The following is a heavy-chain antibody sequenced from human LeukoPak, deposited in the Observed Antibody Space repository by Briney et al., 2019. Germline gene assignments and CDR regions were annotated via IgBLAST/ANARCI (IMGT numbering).Heavy chain of an antibody. CDR2: VNRNGGTT. D-gene: IGHD4-23*01. CDR1: GFTFADYG. Sequence: GGSLRLSCAASGFTFADYGMSWVSQAPGKGLEWVSGVNRNGGTTSYADSVKGRFTISRDNAKNSLYLQMNSLRVEDTALYHCARGNSNFNCWGQGTLVTVSS. CDR3: ARGNSNFNC. J-gene: IGHJ4*02. V-gene: IGHV3-20*01.